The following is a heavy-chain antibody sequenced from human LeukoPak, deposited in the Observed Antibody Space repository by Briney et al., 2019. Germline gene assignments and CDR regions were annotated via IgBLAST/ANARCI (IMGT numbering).Heavy chain of an antibody. Sequence: GGSLRLSCAASGFTFISYGLHWVRRAPGKGLEWVAVISYDGSKKYYADPVKGRFTISRDDSKNTLYLQMNSLRAEDTAVYYCAITVNYYYYYYDMDVWGKGTTVTVSS. J-gene: IGHJ6*04. CDR3: AITVNYYYYYYDMDV. CDR2: ISYDGSKK. D-gene: IGHD4-17*01. CDR1: GFTFISYG. V-gene: IGHV3-30*03.